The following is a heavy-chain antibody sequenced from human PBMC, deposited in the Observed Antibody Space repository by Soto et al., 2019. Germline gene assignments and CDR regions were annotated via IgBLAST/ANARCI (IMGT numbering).Heavy chain of an antibody. V-gene: IGHV4-39*07. D-gene: IGHD6-13*01. CDR1: GGSISSSSYY. Sequence: PSETLSLTCTVSGGSISSSSYYWGWIRQPPGKGLEWIGSIFYSGSTYYNPSLKSRVTISVDTSKNQFSLKLSSVTAADTAVYYCARLYPPLRGSSWLDYWGQGTLVTVS. CDR2: IFYSGST. CDR3: ARLYPPLRGSSWLDY. J-gene: IGHJ4*02.